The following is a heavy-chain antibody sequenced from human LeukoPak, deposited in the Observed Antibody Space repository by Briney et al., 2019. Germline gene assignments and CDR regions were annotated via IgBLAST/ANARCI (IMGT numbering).Heavy chain of an antibody. CDR3: ARENIVVVPAAILLGFDI. CDR2: IYTSGST. V-gene: IGHV4-61*02. J-gene: IGHJ3*02. Sequence: SQTLSLTCTVSGGSISSGSYYWSWIRQPGGKGLEWIGRIYTSGSTNYNPSLKSRVTISVDTSKNQFSLKLSSVTAADTAVYYCARENIVVVPAAILLGFDIWGQGTMVTVSS. D-gene: IGHD2-2*01. CDR1: GGSISSGSYY.